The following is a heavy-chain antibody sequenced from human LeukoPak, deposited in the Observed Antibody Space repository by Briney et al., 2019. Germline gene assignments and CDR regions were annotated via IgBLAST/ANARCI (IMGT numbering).Heavy chain of an antibody. Sequence: ASVKVSCKASGDTFTTYYMHWVRQAPGQGLEWMGWINPNSGGTNYAQKFQGRVTMTRDTSISTAYMELSRLRSDDTAVYYCARAKITMVRGVLITEYFDYWGQGTLVTVSS. V-gene: IGHV1-2*02. CDR3: ARAKITMVRGVLITEYFDY. CDR1: GDTFTTYY. CDR2: INPNSGGT. D-gene: IGHD3-10*01. J-gene: IGHJ4*02.